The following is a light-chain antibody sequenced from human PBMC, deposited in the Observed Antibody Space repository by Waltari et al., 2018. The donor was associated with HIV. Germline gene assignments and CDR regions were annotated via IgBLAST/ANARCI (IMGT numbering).Light chain of an antibody. CDR1: QYVSIW. CDR3: QQHNNFPWT. CDR2: KAS. J-gene: IGKJ1*01. Sequence: DIQMTQSPSTMSASVGDRVTITCRASQYVSIWLAWYQQKPGKAPKLLIYKASNLESGVPSRFSGSGSGTEFTLTISSLQPDDFATYYCQQHNNFPWTFGQGTEVEIK. V-gene: IGKV1-5*03.